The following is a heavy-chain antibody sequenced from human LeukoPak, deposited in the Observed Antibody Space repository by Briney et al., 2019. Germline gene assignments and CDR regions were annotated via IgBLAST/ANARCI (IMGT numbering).Heavy chain of an antibody. D-gene: IGHD3-22*01. CDR3: ARAKRDYYDNSGYESYYYFMDV. J-gene: IGHJ6*03. CDR2: ISRNGDT. CDR1: GGSISSDWY. V-gene: IGHV4-38-2*02. Sequence: SETLSLTCTVSGGSISSDWYWGWVRQPPGNGLEWIGAISRNGDTYYNPSLKSRVTISLDTSKNQFSLRLNSVTAADTAVYYCARAKRDYYDNSGYESYYYFMDVWGKGTTVTVSS.